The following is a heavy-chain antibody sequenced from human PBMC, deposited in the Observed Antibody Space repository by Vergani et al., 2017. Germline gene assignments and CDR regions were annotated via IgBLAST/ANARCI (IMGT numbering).Heavy chain of an antibody. V-gene: IGHV4-39*01. J-gene: IGHJ6*02. D-gene: IGHD1-26*01. CDR2: VHYSGRT. Sequence: QVQLQESGPGLVKPSETLSLTCTVSNDSVSNTFYYWGWIRQPPGKGLEWIGSVHYSGRTSYNPSLKSRVTIFVDTSKNQFSLKLTSVTAADTAVYYCACALGSDSYYYDQYGMDVWGQGTTVIVSS. CDR1: NDSVSNTFYY. CDR3: ACALGSDSYYYDQYGMDV.